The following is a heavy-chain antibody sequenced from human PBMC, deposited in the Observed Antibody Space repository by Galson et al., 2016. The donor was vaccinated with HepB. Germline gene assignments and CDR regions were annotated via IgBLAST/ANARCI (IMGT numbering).Heavy chain of an antibody. Sequence: SLRLSCAASGLPFSSYGMHWVRQAPGKGLEWVAVISYDSTQKYYAESVRGRFTISRDNSNNAVYLQMDSLRAEDTAMYYCAKADSGSMIVVVIEYWGQGTLVTVSS. CDR2: ISYDSTQK. CDR1: GLPFSSYG. D-gene: IGHD3-22*01. CDR3: AKADSGSMIVVVIEY. J-gene: IGHJ4*02. V-gene: IGHV3-30*18.